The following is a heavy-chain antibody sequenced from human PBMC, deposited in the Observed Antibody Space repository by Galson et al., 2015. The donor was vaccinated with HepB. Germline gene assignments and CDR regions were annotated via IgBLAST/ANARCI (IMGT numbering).Heavy chain of an antibody. CDR3: ARDPKNEGLVKYFDL. V-gene: IGHV5-10-1*01. D-gene: IGHD6-19*01. J-gene: IGHJ2*01. Sequence: QSGAEVKKPGESLKISCKGSGYSFTSYWISWVRQMPRKGLEWMGRIDPSDSYTNYSPSFQGHVTISADKSISTAYLQWSSLKASDTAMYYCARDPKNEGLVKYFDLWGRGTLVTVSS. CDR2: IDPSDSYT. CDR1: GYSFTSYW.